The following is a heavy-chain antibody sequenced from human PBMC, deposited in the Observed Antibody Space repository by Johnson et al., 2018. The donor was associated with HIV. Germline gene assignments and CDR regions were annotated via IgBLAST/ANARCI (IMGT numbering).Heavy chain of an antibody. Sequence: VQLVESGGGVVQPGRSLRLSCAASGFTFDDYAMHWVRQAPGKGLEWVSLISWDGGSTYYADSVKGRFTISRDNSKNTLYLQMNSLRAEDTAVYYCASDKGRGAFDIWGQGTMVTVSS. D-gene: IGHD3-10*01. CDR3: ASDKGRGAFDI. CDR2: ISWDGGST. J-gene: IGHJ3*02. V-gene: IGHV3-43D*04. CDR1: GFTFDDYA.